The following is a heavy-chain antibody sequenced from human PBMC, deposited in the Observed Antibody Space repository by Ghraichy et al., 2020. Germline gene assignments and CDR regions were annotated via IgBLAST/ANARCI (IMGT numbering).Heavy chain of an antibody. J-gene: IGHJ3*02. CDR2: ITSASDYM. CDR1: GFSFSTYA. Sequence: GGSLRLSCAASGFSFSTYAMNWVRQAPGKGLEWVSSITSASDYMYYADSVKGRFTVSRDNAKNSLSLHMSSLRADDTAVYYFARDRRFYYNSGSRRGDASDIWGQGTMVTASS. CDR3: ARDRRFYYNSGSRRGDASDI. D-gene: IGHD3-10*01. V-gene: IGHV3-21*01.